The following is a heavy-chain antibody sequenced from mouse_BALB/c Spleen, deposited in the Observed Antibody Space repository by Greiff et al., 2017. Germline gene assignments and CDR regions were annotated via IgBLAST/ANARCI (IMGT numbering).Heavy chain of an antibody. V-gene: IGHV1-87*01. J-gene: IGHJ2*01. D-gene: IGHD1-1*01. CDR2: IYPGDGDT. CDR1: GYTFTSYW. CDR3: ARVTTVVAPYFDY. Sequence: QVQLQQSGAELARPGASVKLSCKASGYTFTSYWMQWVKQRPGQGLEWIGAIYPGDGDTRYTQKFKGKATLTADKSSSTAYMQLSSLASEDSAVYYCARVTTVVAPYFDYWGQGTTLTVSS.